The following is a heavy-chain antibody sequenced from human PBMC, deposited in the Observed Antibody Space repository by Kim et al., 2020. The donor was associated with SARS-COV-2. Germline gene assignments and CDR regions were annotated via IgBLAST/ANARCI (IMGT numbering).Heavy chain of an antibody. D-gene: IGHD1-26*01. CDR3: ARKTVGWELTFGYYYGMDV. J-gene: IGHJ6*02. V-gene: IGHV1-46*01. CDR1: GYTFTSYY. CDR2: INPSGGST. Sequence: ASVKVSCKASGYTFTSYYMHWVRQAPGQGLEWMGIINPSGGSTSYAQKFQGRVTMTRDTSTSTVYMELSSLRSEDTAVYYCARKTVGWELTFGYYYGMDVWGPGTTVTVSS.